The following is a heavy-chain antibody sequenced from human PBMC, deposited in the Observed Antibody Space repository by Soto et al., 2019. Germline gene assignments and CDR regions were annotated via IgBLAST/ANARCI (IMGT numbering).Heavy chain of an antibody. J-gene: IGHJ4*02. CDR1: GFTFDIYS. D-gene: IGHD1-1*01. CDR2: IKADGNEK. V-gene: IGHV3-7*04. CDR3: VRHNWWHFN. Sequence: EVHLVESGGGLVQPGGSLRLSCVASGFTFDIYSMSWVRQAPGKGLEWVASIKADGNEKFYVQSVRGRFTISRDNAKNSLSLQMDSLRADDSAVYYCVRHNWWHFNWGQGTLVTVSS.